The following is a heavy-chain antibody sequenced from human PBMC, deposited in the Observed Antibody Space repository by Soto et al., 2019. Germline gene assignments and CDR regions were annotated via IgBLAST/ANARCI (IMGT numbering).Heavy chain of an antibody. CDR1: GYTFTSYD. CDR2: MNPNSGNT. V-gene: IGHV1-8*01. CDR3: ERVPSRGWGGYYYYYMDV. D-gene: IGHD3-16*01. J-gene: IGHJ6*03. Sequence: QVQLVQSGAEVKKPGASVKVSCKASGYTFTSYDINWVRQATGQGLEWMGWMNPNSGNTGYAQKFQGRVTMTRNTSISTAYMELSSLRSEDTAVYYWERVPSRGWGGYYYYYMDVWGKGTTVTVSS.